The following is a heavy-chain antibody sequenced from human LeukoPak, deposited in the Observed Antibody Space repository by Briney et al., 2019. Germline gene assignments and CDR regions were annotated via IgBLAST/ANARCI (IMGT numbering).Heavy chain of an antibody. D-gene: IGHD3-22*01. CDR2: IIPIFGTA. CDR1: GGTFSSYA. V-gene: IGHV1-69*06. Sequence: GASVKVSCKASGGTFSSYAISWVRQAPGQGLEWMGGIIPIFGTANYAQKFQGRVTITADKSTSTAYMELSSLRSEDTAVYYCARDFYYYDSSGYYHSPFDYWGQGTLVTVSS. CDR3: ARDFYYYDSSGYYHSPFDY. J-gene: IGHJ4*02.